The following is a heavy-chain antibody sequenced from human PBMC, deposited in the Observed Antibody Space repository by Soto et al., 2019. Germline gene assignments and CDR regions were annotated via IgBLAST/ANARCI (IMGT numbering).Heavy chain of an antibody. CDR1: GFTFSSYS. CDR3: ARDPSRYCSGGSCYGLDY. Sequence: GGSLRLSCAASGFTFSSYSMNWVRQAPGKGLEWVSSISSSSSYIYYADSVKGRFTISRDNAKNTLYLQMNSLRAEDTAVYYCARDPSRYCSGGSCYGLDYWGQGTLVTVSS. CDR2: ISSSSSYI. V-gene: IGHV3-21*01. D-gene: IGHD2-15*01. J-gene: IGHJ4*02.